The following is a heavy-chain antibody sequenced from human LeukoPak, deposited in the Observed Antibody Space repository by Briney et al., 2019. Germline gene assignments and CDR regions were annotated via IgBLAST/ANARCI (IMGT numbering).Heavy chain of an antibody. CDR2: VSYSGTT. CDR1: GGSISSYY. J-gene: IGHJ4*02. D-gene: IGHD6-19*01. Sequence: SETLSLTCTVSGGSISSYYWSWIRQPPGKGLEYIGYVSYSGTTNYSPSLKSRVTISVDTSKNQFSLKLSSVTAADTAVYYCARNLGGGWYYDYWGQGILVTVSS. V-gene: IGHV4-59*08. CDR3: ARNLGGGWYYDY.